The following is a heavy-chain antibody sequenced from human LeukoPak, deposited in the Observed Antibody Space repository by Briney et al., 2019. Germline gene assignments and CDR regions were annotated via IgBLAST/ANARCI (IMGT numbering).Heavy chain of an antibody. Sequence: ASVKVSCKVSGYTLTELSMHWVRQAPGKGLEWMGGFDPEDGETTYAQKFQGRVTMTEDTSTDTAYMELSSLRSEDTAVYYCATRPTIAVAGGRYFDYWGQGTLVTVSS. D-gene: IGHD6-19*01. CDR2: FDPEDGET. V-gene: IGHV1-24*01. CDR1: GYTLTELS. CDR3: ATRPTIAVAGGRYFDY. J-gene: IGHJ4*02.